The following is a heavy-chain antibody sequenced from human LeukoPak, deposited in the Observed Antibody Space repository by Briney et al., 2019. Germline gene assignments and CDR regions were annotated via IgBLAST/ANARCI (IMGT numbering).Heavy chain of an antibody. CDR3: ARDGAGATVTTFSYYYYGMDV. Sequence: GGSLRLSCAASGFTFGSYGMHWVRQAPGKGLEWVAVIPFDGSNKYYADSVKGRFTISRDISKNTLYLQMNSLRAEDTAVYYCARDGAGATVTTFSYYYYGMDVWGQGTTVTVSS. V-gene: IGHV3-33*05. J-gene: IGHJ6*02. CDR2: IPFDGSNK. CDR1: GFTFGSYG. D-gene: IGHD4-17*01.